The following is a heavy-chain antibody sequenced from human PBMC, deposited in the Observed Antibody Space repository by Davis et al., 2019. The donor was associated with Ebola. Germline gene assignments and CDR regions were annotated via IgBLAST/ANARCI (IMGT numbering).Heavy chain of an antibody. Sequence: PSETLSLTCTVSGGSISSYYWSWIRQPPGKGLEWIGYIYYSGSTNYNPSLKSRVTISVDTSKNQFSLKLSSVTAADTAVYYCARGKDDYVWGSYRPFYMDVWGKGTTVTVSS. CDR3: ARGKDDYVWGSYRPFYMDV. V-gene: IGHV4-59*12. CDR2: IYYSGST. J-gene: IGHJ6*03. CDR1: GGSISSYY. D-gene: IGHD3-16*02.